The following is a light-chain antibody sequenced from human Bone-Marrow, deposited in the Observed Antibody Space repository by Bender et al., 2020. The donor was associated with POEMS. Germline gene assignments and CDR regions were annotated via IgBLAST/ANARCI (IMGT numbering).Light chain of an antibody. CDR3: QSYDNSLGGWV. V-gene: IGLV2-14*03. CDR2: DVN. Sequence: QSALTQPASVSGSPGQSITISCIGTSSDLGDYNYVSWYQQHPGKAPKLVIYDVNKRPSRVSDRFSASKSGITASLTISGLQAEDEGDYYCQSYDNSLGGWVFGGGTKLTVL. J-gene: IGLJ3*02. CDR1: SSDLGDYNY.